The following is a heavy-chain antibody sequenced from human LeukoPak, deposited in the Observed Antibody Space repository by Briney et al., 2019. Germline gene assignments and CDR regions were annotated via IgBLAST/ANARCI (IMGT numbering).Heavy chain of an antibody. J-gene: IGHJ4*02. CDR1: GFIFSSYW. D-gene: IGHD3-22*01. V-gene: IGHV3-74*01. CDR3: VFDDNKGYYFDY. CDR2: INIDGSCR. Sequence: GGSLRLSCAPSGFIFSSYWMHWVRQAPGKGLVWVSRINIDGSCRTYADSVKGRFTISRDNAKNTLYLQMNSLRAQETAVYYCVFDDNKGYYFDYRGQGSLVTVSS.